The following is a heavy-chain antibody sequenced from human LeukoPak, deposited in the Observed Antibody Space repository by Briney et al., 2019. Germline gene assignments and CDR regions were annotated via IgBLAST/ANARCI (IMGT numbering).Heavy chain of an antibody. J-gene: IGHJ6*03. D-gene: IGHD4-11*01. Sequence: SETLSLTXTVSGGSISSYYWSWIRQPPGKGLEWIGYIYYSGSTNYNPSLKSRVTISVDTSKNQFSLKLSSVTAADTAVYYCARGTSSNYSRRYYYYYMDVWGKGTTVTVSS. CDR2: IYYSGST. CDR1: GGSISSYY. CDR3: ARGTSSNYSRRYYYYYMDV. V-gene: IGHV4-59*01.